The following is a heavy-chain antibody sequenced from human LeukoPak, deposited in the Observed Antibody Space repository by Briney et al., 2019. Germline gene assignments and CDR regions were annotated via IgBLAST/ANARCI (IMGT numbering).Heavy chain of an antibody. D-gene: IGHD2-2*01. CDR3: ATPGLLGYCSSAICAPPGY. CDR2: ISASGGST. CDR1: GFTFSSFA. Sequence: PGGSLRLSCAASGFTFSSFATSWVRQAPGKGLEWVSGISASGGSTYYADSVKGRFTISRDNPKNTLYLQMNSLRAEDTAVYYCATPGLLGYCSSAICAPPGYWGQGTLVTVSS. J-gene: IGHJ4*02. V-gene: IGHV3-23*01.